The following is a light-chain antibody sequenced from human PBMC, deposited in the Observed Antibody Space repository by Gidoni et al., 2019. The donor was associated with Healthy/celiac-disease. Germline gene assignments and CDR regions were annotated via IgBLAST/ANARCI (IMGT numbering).Light chain of an antibody. V-gene: IGLV1-51*01. CDR1: SSNIGNNY. CDR2: DNN. CDR3: GTWESSLSAV. J-gene: IGLJ2*01. Sequence: QSLLTQPPALSAAPCHTVTISCSGSSSNIGNNYVSLYQQLPGTAPKLLIYDNNKRPSGIPDRFSGSKSGTSATLGITGLQTGDEADYYCGTWESSLSAVFGGGTKLTVL.